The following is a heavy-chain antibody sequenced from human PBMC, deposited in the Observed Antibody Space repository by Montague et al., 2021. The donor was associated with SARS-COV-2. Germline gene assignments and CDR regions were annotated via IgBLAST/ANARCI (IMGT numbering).Heavy chain of an antibody. CDR3: ARGADYDFWSGFLRYKWFDP. D-gene: IGHD3-3*01. Sequence: SETLSLTCAVYGGSLSGYYWAWIRQTPAKGLEWIGEINHSDSTNYNPSLKSRLTISVGTSKKQFSLKLNSMTAADTAVYYCARGADYDFWSGFLRYKWFDPWGLGTPVTVSS. CDR1: GGSLSGYY. CDR2: INHSDST. V-gene: IGHV4-34*01. J-gene: IGHJ5*02.